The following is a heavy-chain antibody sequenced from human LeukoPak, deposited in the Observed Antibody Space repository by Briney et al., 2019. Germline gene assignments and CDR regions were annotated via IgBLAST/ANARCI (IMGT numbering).Heavy chain of an antibody. V-gene: IGHV4-31*03. J-gene: IGHJ3*02. CDR2: IYYSGST. D-gene: IGHD3-10*01. Sequence: SESLSLTCTVSGSSISSGGYYWSWIRQHPGKGLEWIGYIYYSGSTYYNPSLKSRVTISVDTSKNQFSLKLSSVAAADTAVYYCARDYPGVGAFDIWGQGTMVTVSS. CDR3: ARDYPGVGAFDI. CDR1: GSSISSGGYY.